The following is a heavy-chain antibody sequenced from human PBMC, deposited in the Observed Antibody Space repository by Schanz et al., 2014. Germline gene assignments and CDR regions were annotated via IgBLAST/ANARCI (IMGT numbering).Heavy chain of an antibody. CDR2: ISASGGDT. CDR1: GFTFSSYA. CDR3: ARPPHDSSGYSPFDY. D-gene: IGHD3-22*01. V-gene: IGHV3-23*04. Sequence: EVQLVESGGGLVQPGGSLRLSCAASGFTFSSYAMSWVRQAPGKGLEWVSAISASGGDTYYADSVKGRFTISRDNSKNSLYLQMNSLRAEDTAVYYCARPPHDSSGYSPFDYWGQGTLVTVSS. J-gene: IGHJ4*02.